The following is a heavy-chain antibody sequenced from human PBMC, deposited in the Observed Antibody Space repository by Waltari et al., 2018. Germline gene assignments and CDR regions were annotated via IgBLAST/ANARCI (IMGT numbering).Heavy chain of an antibody. D-gene: IGHD3-22*01. CDR3: ARDIAVYYDSSGFDY. CDR2: ISSSSSTI. J-gene: IGHJ4*02. Sequence: EVQLVESGGGLVQPGGSLSLSCAASGFTFSRYRLNWVRQAPGKGLEWVSDISSSSSTIYYADSVKGRFTISRDNAKNSRYLQMNSLRAEDTAVYYCARDIAVYYDSSGFDYWGQGTLVTVSS. CDR1: GFTFSRYR. V-gene: IGHV3-48*04.